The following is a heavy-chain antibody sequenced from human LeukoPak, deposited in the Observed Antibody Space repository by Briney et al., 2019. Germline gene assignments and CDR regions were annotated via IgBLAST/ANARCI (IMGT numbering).Heavy chain of an antibody. J-gene: IGHJ4*02. CDR3: ARGQLGYCSGGSCQHFDY. V-gene: IGHV1-8*01. CDR1: GYTFTSYG. D-gene: IGHD2-15*01. CDR2: MNPNSGNT. Sequence: ASVKVSCKASGYTFTSYGINWVRQATGQGLEWMGWMNPNSGNTGYAQKFQGRVTMTRNTSISTAYMELSSQRSEDTAVYYCARGQLGYCSGGSCQHFDYWGQGTLVTVSS.